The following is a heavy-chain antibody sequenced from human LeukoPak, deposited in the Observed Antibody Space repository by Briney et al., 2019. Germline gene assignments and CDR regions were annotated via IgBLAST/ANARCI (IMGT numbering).Heavy chain of an antibody. CDR3: ASDRRGWFDP. V-gene: IGHV4-39*07. CDR2: IYYSGST. CDR1: GGSISSSSYY. Sequence: SETLSLTCTVSGGSISSSSYYWGWIRQPPGKGLEWIGSIYYSGSTYYNPSLKSRVTISVDTSKNQFSLKLSSVTAADTAVYYCASDRRGWFDPWGQGTLVTVSS. J-gene: IGHJ5*02.